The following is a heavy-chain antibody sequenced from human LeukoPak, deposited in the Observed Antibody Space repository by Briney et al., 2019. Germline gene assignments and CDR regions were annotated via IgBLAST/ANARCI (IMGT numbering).Heavy chain of an antibody. J-gene: IGHJ4*02. CDR3: ARSSLDRRSSWADY. Sequence: GGSLRLSCAASGFTFNSYWMHWVRQAPGKGLVWVSRINTDGSSTSYADSVKGRFTIFRDNAENTLYLQMNSLRGEDTAVYYCARSSLDRRSSWADYWGQGTLVTVSS. V-gene: IGHV3-74*01. D-gene: IGHD6-13*01. CDR2: INTDGSST. CDR1: GFTFNSYW.